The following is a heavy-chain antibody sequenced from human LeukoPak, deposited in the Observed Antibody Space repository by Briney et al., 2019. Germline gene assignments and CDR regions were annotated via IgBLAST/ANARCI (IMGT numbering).Heavy chain of an antibody. CDR3: AREGYCSGSICYSFDY. J-gene: IGHJ4*02. D-gene: IGHD2-15*01. Sequence: GASVKVSCKVSGYTFTFYYIYWVRQAPGQGLEWMGIINPSGGSTTYAQKFQGRVAMTSDMSTKTLYMELSSLRSEDTAVYFCAREGYCSGSICYSFDYWGQGTLVTVSS. V-gene: IGHV1-46*01. CDR2: INPSGGST. CDR1: GYTFTFYY.